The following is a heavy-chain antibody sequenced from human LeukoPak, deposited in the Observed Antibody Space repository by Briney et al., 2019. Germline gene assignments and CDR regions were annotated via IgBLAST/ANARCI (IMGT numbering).Heavy chain of an antibody. CDR3: ARVLYRCSSTSCYVMMGEAFDP. CDR2: IIPIFGTA. D-gene: IGHD2-2*01. Sequence: SVTVSCKASGGTFTSYAISWVRQAPGQGLEWMGGIIPIFGTANYAQKFQGRVTITADESTSTAYMELSRLRSEDTAVYYCARVLYRCSSTSCYVMMGEAFDPWGQGTLVTVSS. J-gene: IGHJ5*02. V-gene: IGHV1-69*01. CDR1: GGTFTSYA.